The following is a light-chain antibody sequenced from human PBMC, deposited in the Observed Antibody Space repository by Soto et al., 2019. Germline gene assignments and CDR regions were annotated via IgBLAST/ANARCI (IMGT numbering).Light chain of an antibody. V-gene: IGKV3-20*01. CDR3: QQYGSSPRT. J-gene: IGKJ1*01. Sequence: EIVLTQSPGTLSSSPGERATLSCRASQSIYSRYLAWYQQRPGQPPRLLIHGAFTRATGISDRFSGSGSGTDFTLTISRLEPEDFAVYYCQQYGSSPRTFGQGTKVEIK. CDR1: QSIYSRY. CDR2: GAF.